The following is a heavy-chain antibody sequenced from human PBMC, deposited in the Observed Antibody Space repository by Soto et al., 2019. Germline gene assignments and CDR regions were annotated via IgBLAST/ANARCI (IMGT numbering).Heavy chain of an antibody. Sequence: GASVKVSCKASGYIFTSYYLHWVRQAPGQGLEWMGVINPGAGSTTYEQKFQGRVTMTRDTSTSTVNMELGSLTSEDTAVYFCARDGGEYGRVYKEYFQDWGQGTLVTVSS. CDR1: GYIFTSYY. CDR2: INPGAGST. CDR3: ARDGGEYGRVYKEYFQD. V-gene: IGHV1-46*01. D-gene: IGHD3-16*01. J-gene: IGHJ1*01.